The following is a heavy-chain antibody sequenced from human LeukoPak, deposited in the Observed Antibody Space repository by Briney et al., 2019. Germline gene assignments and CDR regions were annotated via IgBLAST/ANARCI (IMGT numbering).Heavy chain of an antibody. CDR1: GFTFSSYE. V-gene: IGHV3-48*03. Sequence: GCPRLSCAASGFTFSSYEMNWVRQAPGKGLEWVSYISTSGNIVYYANSVMGRFTISRDNARNSLYLQMNSLRAEDTAVYYCARDTYYGDYVDYWGQGTLVTVSS. J-gene: IGHJ4*02. CDR3: ARDTYYGDYVDY. D-gene: IGHD4-17*01. CDR2: ISTSGNIV.